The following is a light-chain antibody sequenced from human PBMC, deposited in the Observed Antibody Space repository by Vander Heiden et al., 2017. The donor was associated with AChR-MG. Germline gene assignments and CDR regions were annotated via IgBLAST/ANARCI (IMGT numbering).Light chain of an antibody. J-gene: IGLJ3*02. CDR3: QSYDTSLNAWV. V-gene: IGLV1-40*01. Sequence: QSVLTQPTSVSGAPGQRLTISCTGSTSNIGAGYDVHWYQQLPQTAPKLLIYGSSHRPSGVPDRFSGSKFGTSASLVITGLQAEDEADYYCQSYDTSLNAWVFGGGTRLTVL. CDR1: TSNIGAGYD. CDR2: GSS.